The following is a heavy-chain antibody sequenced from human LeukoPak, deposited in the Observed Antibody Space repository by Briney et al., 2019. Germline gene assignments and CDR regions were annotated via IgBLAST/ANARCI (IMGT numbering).Heavy chain of an antibody. Sequence: PSETLSLTCTVSGYSISSGYYWGWIRQPPGKGLEWIGSIYHSGSTYYNPSLKSRVTISVDTSKNQFSLKLSSVTAADTAVYYFGRTYYYDSSGSAIDYWGQGTLVTVSS. J-gene: IGHJ4*02. V-gene: IGHV4-38-2*02. D-gene: IGHD3-22*01. CDR2: IYHSGST. CDR3: GRTYYYDSSGSAIDY. CDR1: GYSISSGYY.